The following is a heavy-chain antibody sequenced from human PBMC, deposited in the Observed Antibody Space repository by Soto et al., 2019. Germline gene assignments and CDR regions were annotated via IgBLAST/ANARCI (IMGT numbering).Heavy chain of an antibody. Sequence: ASVKVSCKASGYTFTGYYMHWVRQAPGQGLEWMGWINPNSGGTNYAQKFQGWVTMTRDTSISTAYMELSRLRSDDTAVYYCARSAGDYYYYMDVWGKGTTVTVSS. V-gene: IGHV1-2*04. CDR2: INPNSGGT. J-gene: IGHJ6*03. CDR3: ARSAGDYYYYMDV. CDR1: GYTFTGYY. D-gene: IGHD6-13*01.